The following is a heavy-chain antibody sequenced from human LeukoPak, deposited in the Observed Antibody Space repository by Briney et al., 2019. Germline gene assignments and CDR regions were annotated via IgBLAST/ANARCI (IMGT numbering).Heavy chain of an antibody. CDR1: GGSISSSSYY. V-gene: IGHV4-61*02. Sequence: NPSETLSLTCTVSGGSISSSSYYWSWIRQPAGKGLEWIGRIYTSGSTNYNPSLKSRVTMSVDTSKNQFSLKLSSVTAADTAVYYCARESVHYDFWSGSDYWGQGTLVTVSS. J-gene: IGHJ4*02. D-gene: IGHD3-3*01. CDR2: IYTSGST. CDR3: ARESVHYDFWSGSDY.